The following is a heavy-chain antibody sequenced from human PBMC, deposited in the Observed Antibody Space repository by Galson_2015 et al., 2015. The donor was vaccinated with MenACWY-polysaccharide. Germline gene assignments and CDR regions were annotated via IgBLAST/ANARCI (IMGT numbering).Heavy chain of an antibody. CDR3: TRGLTVVGAKYYFDS. V-gene: IGHV3-49*04. J-gene: IGHJ4*02. D-gene: IGHD2-15*01. CDR2: IRSNAYGGTT. Sequence: SLRLSCAASGFTFGDYAVNWVRQAPGKGLEWVGLIRSNAYGGTTEYVASVRGRFTMSRDNSKSIAYLQMNSLKTEDTAVYYCTRGLTVVGAKYYFDSWGQGTLVTVSS. CDR1: GFTFGDYA.